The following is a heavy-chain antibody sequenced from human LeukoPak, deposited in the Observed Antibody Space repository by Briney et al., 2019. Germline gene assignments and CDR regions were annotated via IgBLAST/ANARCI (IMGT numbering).Heavy chain of an antibody. Sequence: GGSLRLSCAASGFTFSSYEMNWVRQAPGKGLEWVSHISSSGSTIYYADSVKGRFTISRDNAKNSLYLQMNSLRAEDTAVYYCARGYSYGLYYYGMDVWGQGTTVTVSS. V-gene: IGHV3-48*03. D-gene: IGHD5-18*01. CDR1: GFTFSSYE. J-gene: IGHJ6*02. CDR3: ARGYSYGLYYYGMDV. CDR2: ISSSGSTI.